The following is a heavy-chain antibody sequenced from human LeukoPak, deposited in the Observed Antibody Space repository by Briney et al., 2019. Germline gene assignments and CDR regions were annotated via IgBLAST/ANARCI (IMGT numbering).Heavy chain of an antibody. V-gene: IGHV3-30-3*01. D-gene: IGHD3-22*01. Sequence: GRSLRLSCAASGFTFSSYAMHWVRQAPGKGLEWVAVISYDGSNKYYADSVKGRFTISRDNSKNTLYLQMNSLRAEDTAVYYCAGDPPRSGFAFDIWGQGTMVTVSS. CDR2: ISYDGSNK. CDR3: AGDPPRSGFAFDI. J-gene: IGHJ3*02. CDR1: GFTFSSYA.